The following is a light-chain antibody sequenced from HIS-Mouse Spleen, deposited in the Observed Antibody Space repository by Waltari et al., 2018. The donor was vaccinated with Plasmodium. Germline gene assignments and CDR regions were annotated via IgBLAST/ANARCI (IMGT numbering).Light chain of an antibody. CDR3: QQYNNWSFT. CDR1: PSVSSN. CDR2: GSS. V-gene: IGKV3-15*01. Sequence: EIVMTQSPATLSVSPGERATLSCSARPSVSSNLAWYQQKPGQAPRLLIYGSSTRATGIPAMFSGSGSGTEFTLTISSLQSEDFAVYCCQQYNNWSFTFGPGTKVDIK. J-gene: IGKJ3*01.